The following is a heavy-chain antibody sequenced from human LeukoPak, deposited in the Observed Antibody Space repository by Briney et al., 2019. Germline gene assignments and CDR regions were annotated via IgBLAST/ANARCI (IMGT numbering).Heavy chain of an antibody. CDR1: GFSFSSYS. CDR3: AREQTSYLDY. V-gene: IGHV3-48*02. Sequence: PGGSLRLSCAASGFSFSSYSMNWVRQAPGKGLEWVSYISSSSSTIYCADSVKGRFTISRDNAKNSLYLQMNSLRDEDTAVYYCAREQTSYLDYWGQGTLVSVSS. J-gene: IGHJ4*02. CDR2: ISSSSSTI.